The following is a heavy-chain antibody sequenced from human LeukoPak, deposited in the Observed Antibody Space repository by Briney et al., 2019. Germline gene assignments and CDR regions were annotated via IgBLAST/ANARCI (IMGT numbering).Heavy chain of an antibody. D-gene: IGHD3-22*01. Sequence: SETLSLTCAVYGGSFGGYYWSWIRQPPGKGLEWIGEINHSGSTNYNPSLKSRVTISVDTSKNQFSLELSSVTAADTAVYFCARGNYYDSSAYYPQWGQGTLVTVSS. V-gene: IGHV4-34*01. CDR2: INHSGST. CDR3: ARGNYYDSSAYYPQ. CDR1: GGSFGGYY. J-gene: IGHJ4*02.